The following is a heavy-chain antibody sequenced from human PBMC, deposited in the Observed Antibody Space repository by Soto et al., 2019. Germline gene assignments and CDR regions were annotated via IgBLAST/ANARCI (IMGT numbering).Heavy chain of an antibody. CDR1: GFTFSSYA. CDR2: ISGSGGST. V-gene: IGHV3-23*01. CDR3: AKDRGSYDFWSGYYYYYGMDV. D-gene: IGHD3-3*01. J-gene: IGHJ6*02. Sequence: GGSLRLSCAASGFTFSSYAMSWVRQARGKGLEWVSAISGSGGSTYSADSVKGRFTISRDNSKNTLYLQMNSLRAEDTAVYYCAKDRGSYDFWSGYYYYYGMDVWGQGTTVTVSS.